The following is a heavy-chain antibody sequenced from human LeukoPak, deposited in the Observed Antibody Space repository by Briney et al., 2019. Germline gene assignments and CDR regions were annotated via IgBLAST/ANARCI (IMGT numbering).Heavy chain of an antibody. CDR2: IYTSGST. J-gene: IGHJ3*02. D-gene: IGHD3-22*01. CDR1: GGSISSGSYY. V-gene: IGHV4-61*02. Sequence: SQTLSLTCTASGGSISSGSYYWSWIRQPAGKGLEWIGRIYTSGSTNYNPSLKSRVTISVDTSKNQFSLKLSSVTAADTAVYYCARRFSGYFVDAFDIWGQGTMVTVSS. CDR3: ARRFSGYFVDAFDI.